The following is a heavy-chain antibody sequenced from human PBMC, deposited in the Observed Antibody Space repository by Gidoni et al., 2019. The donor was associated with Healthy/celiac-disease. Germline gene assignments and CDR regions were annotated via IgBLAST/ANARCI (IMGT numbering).Heavy chain of an antibody. CDR3: ARGPEYWCDYDRFKFDP. D-gene: IGHD5-12*01. CDR2: IKQDGSEK. V-gene: IGHV3-7*05. CDR1: GFTFSSYW. J-gene: IGHJ5*02. Sequence: QPGGSLRLSCAASGFTFSSYWMSWVRQAPGKGLEWVANIKQDGSEKYYVDSVKGRFTISRDNAKNSLYLQMNSLRAEDTAVYYCARGPEYWCDYDRFKFDPWGQGTLVTVSS.